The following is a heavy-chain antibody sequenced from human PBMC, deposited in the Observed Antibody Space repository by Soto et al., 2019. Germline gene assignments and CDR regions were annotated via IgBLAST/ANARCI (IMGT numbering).Heavy chain of an antibody. CDR3: VRGPPAVAGTGYYGMDV. D-gene: IGHD6-19*01. Sequence: DSLKGRFTISRDNALNLLYLQMNGLRAEDTAVYYCVRGPPAVAGTGYYGMDVWGQGTTVTVSS. J-gene: IGHJ6*02. V-gene: IGHV3-7*04.